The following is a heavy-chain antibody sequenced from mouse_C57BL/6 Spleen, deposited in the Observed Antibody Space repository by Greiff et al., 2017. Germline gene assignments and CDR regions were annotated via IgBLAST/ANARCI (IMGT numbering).Heavy chain of an antibody. CDR3: ARGYTYYAMDY. V-gene: IGHV1-64*01. D-gene: IGHD2-14*01. CDR2: IHPNSGST. J-gene: IGHJ4*01. CDR1: GYTFTSYW. Sequence: QVQLQQPGAELVKPGASVTLSCKASGYTFTSYWMHWVKQRPGQGLEWIGMIHPNSGSTNYNEKFKSKATLTVDKSSSTAYMQLSSLTSEDSAVYYCARGYTYYAMDYWGQGTSVTVSS.